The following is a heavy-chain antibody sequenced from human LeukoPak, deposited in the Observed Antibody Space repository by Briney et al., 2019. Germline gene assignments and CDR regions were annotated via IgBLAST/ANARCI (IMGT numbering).Heavy chain of an antibody. CDR3: ARGPPNWGYDY. Sequence: ASVKVSCKASGYTFTSYDINWVRQATGQGPEWMGWMSPNSGNTGYAQKFQGRVTMTRSTSMSTASMELSSLRSEDTAVYYCARGPPNWGYDYWGQGTLVTVSS. CDR1: GYTFTSYD. D-gene: IGHD7-27*01. V-gene: IGHV1-8*01. J-gene: IGHJ4*02. CDR2: MSPNSGNT.